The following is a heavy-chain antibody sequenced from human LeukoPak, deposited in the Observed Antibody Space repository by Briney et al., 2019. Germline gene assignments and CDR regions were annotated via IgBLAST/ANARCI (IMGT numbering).Heavy chain of an antibody. CDR3: AKRNCVSTYPSTTVVTLTGFDP. V-gene: IGHV3-23*01. Sequence: PGGSLRLSCAASGFTFSSYAMSWVRQAPRKGLEWVSAISGSGCSTYYADSVKGRFTISRDNSKNTLYLQMNSLRAEDTAVYYCAKRNCVSTYPSTTVVTLTGFDPWGQGTLVTVSS. CDR1: GFTFSSYA. J-gene: IGHJ5*02. CDR2: ISGSGCST. D-gene: IGHD4-23*01.